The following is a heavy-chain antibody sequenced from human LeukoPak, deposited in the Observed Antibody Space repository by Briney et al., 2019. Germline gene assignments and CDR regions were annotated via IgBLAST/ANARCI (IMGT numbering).Heavy chain of an antibody. V-gene: IGHV1-58*02. J-gene: IGHJ3*02. D-gene: IGHD1-26*01. Sequence: SVKVSCKASGFTFTSSAMQWVRQARGQRLEWIGWIVVGSGNTNYAQKFQERVTITRDMSTSTAYMELSSLRSEDTAVYYCATGLGGSPKGQDAFDIWGQGTMVTVSS. CDR2: IVVGSGNT. CDR1: GFTFTSSA. CDR3: ATGLGGSPKGQDAFDI.